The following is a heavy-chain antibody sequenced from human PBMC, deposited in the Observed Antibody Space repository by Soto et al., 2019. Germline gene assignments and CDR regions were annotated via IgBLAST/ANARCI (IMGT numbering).Heavy chain of an antibody. CDR2: TYYRSKWYN. CDR3: AREFPYYESSDSYFDY. CDR1: GDSVSVNSAA. D-gene: IGHD3-16*01. Sequence: SQTLSLPCAISGDSVSVNSAAWNLIRQCPSTGLEWLGRTYYRSKWYNDYAVSVKSRITVTPDTSKNQLSLHLNSVTPEDTAVYHCAREFPYYESSDSYFDYWGQGALVTVSS. V-gene: IGHV6-1*01. J-gene: IGHJ4*02.